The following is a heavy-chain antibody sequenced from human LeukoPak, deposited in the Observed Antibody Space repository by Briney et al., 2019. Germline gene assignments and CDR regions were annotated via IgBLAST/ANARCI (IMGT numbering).Heavy chain of an antibody. CDR1: GFTFSSYW. V-gene: IGHV4-34*01. CDR2: INHSGST. Sequence: GSLRLSCAASGFTFSSYWMSWFRQPPGKGLEWIGEINHSGSTNYNPSLKSRVTISVDTSKNQFSLKLSSVTAADTAVYYCARVLRRYSSGRRGAFD. CDR3: ARVLRRYSSGRRGAFD. D-gene: IGHD6-19*01. J-gene: IGHJ3*02.